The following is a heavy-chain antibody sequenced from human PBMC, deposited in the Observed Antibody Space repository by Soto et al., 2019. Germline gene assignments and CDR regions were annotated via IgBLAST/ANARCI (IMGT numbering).Heavy chain of an antibody. CDR2: IYYSGST. J-gene: IGHJ4*02. Sequence: SETLSLTCTVSGGSISSSSYYWGWIRQPPGKGLEWIGSIYYSGSTYYNPSLKSRVTISVDTSKNQFSLKLSSVTAADTAVYYCARRGYDYVWGSYPTQYYFDYWGQGTLVTVSS. D-gene: IGHD3-16*02. CDR1: GGSISSSSYY. V-gene: IGHV4-39*01. CDR3: ARRGYDYVWGSYPTQYYFDY.